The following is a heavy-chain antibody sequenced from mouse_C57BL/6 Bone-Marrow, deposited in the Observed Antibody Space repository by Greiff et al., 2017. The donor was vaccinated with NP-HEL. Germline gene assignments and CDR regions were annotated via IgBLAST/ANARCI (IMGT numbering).Heavy chain of an antibody. V-gene: IGHV5-17*01. J-gene: IGHJ2*01. Sequence: EVKLVESGGGLVKPGGSLKLSCAASGFTFSDYGMHWVRQAPEKGLEWVAYISSGSSTTYYADTVKGRFTISRDNAKNTLFLQMTSLRSENTARYYWARNNYHLDNGGQGTTLTVSS. CDR1: GFTFSDYG. D-gene: IGHD1-1*01. CDR2: ISSGSSTT. CDR3: ARNNYHLDN.